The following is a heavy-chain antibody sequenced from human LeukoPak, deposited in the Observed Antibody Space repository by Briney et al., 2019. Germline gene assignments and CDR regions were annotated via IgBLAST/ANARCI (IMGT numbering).Heavy chain of an antibody. Sequence: GGSLRLSCAASGFTFSSYSMNWVRQAPGKGLEWVSSISSSSSYIYYADSVKGRFTISRDSAKNSLYLQMNSLRAEDTAVYYCAGTIVVVPAAIEYSSSWEDYWGQGTLVTVSS. D-gene: IGHD2-2*01. CDR3: AGTIVVVPAAIEYSSSWEDY. CDR1: GFTFSSYS. V-gene: IGHV3-21*01. J-gene: IGHJ4*02. CDR2: ISSSSSYI.